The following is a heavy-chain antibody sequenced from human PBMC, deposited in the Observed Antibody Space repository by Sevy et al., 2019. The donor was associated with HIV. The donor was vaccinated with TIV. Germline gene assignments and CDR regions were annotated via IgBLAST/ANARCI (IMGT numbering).Heavy chain of an antibody. V-gene: IGHV1-18*01. CDR3: AREERAFVVVPAAIYY. CDR2: ISADNGNT. D-gene: IGHD2-2*02. J-gene: IGHJ4*02. CDR1: GYTFTSYG. Sequence: ASVKVSCKASGYTFTSYGISWVRQAPGHRLEWMGWISADNGNTNYAQKLQGRVTMTTDTSTSTAYMELRSLRSDDTAVYYCAREERAFVVVPAAIYYWGQGTLVTVSS.